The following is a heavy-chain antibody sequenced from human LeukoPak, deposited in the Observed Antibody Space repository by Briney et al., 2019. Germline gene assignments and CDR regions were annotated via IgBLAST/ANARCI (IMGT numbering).Heavy chain of an antibody. J-gene: IGHJ4*02. CDR1: GFSFRSSW. D-gene: IGHD6-13*01. CDR3: SKRDRLDCPAAGTCYFDY. V-gene: IGHV3-74*01. Sequence: PGGSLRLSCAASGFSFRSSWMHWVRQAPGRGPVRVSRISSDGTNIRYADSVRGRFTVSRDNAKNTLYLQMNSLRAADTALSNCSKRDRLDCPAAGTCYFDYWGQGTLVTVSS. CDR2: ISSDGTNI.